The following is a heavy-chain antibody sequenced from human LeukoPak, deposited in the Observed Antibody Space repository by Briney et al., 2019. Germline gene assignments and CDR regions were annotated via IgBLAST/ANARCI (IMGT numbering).Heavy chain of an antibody. D-gene: IGHD2/OR15-2a*01. CDR3: TRDSTTWARSGY. J-gene: IGHJ4*02. CDR1: GVTVSSSY. V-gene: IGHV3-66*01. CDR2: INSDGTT. Sequence: GGSLRLSCAASGVTVSSSYMGWVRQAPRKGLEWVSVINSDGTTYYADSVKGRFTASRDPSKNTLSLQMSSLRVEDTAVYYCTRDSTTWARSGYWGQGTLVTVS.